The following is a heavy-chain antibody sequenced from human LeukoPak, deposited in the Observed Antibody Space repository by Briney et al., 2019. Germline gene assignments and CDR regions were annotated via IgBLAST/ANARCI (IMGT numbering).Heavy chain of an antibody. CDR2: IYTSGST. Sequence: SETLSLTCTVSGGSISSYYWSWIRQPPGKGLEWIGYIYTSGSTNYNPSLKSRVTISVDTSKNQFSLKLSSVTAADTAVYYRARLDLPDIYYMDVWGKGTTATVSS. CDR1: GGSISSYY. CDR3: ARLDLPDIYYMDV. D-gene: IGHD3-9*01. V-gene: IGHV4-4*09. J-gene: IGHJ6*03.